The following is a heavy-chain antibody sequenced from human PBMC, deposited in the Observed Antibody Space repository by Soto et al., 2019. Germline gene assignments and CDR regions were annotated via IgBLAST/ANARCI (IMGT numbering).Heavy chain of an antibody. V-gene: IGHV4-39*01. CDR3: ARPHTGLAGMGVNY. J-gene: IGHJ4*02. Sequence: PSETLSLTCTVSGGSLSSSSYYWGWILQPPGKGLEWIGSIYYSGSTYYNPSLKSRVTISVDTSKNQFSLKLSSVTAADTAVYYWARPHTGLAGMGVNYRGKGTLVTVSS. CDR1: GGSLSSSSYY. CDR2: IYYSGST. D-gene: IGHD3-16*01.